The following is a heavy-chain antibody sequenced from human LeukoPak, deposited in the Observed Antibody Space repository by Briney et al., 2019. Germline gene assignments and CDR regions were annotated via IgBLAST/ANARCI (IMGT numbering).Heavy chain of an antibody. CDR1: GDSISSSNYY. CDR2: IYYSGST. J-gene: IGHJ4*02. D-gene: IGHD3-22*01. CDR3: ARAYYFDSSGYYYNFDY. V-gene: IGHV4-39*02. Sequence: SETLSLTCTVSGDSISSSNYYWGWIRQPPGKGLEWIGSIYYSGSTYYNPSLKSRVTIFVGTSKNHFSLKLSSVTAADTAVYYCARAYYFDSSGYYYNFDYWGQGTLVTVSS.